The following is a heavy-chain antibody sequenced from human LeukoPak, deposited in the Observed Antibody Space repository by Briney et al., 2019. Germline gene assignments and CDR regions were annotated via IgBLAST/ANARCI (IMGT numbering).Heavy chain of an antibody. D-gene: IGHD1-26*01. V-gene: IGHV4-39*01. CDR2: IYYSGST. CDR1: GGSISSSSYY. Sequence: PSETLSLTCTVPGGSISSSSYYWGWIRQPPGKGLEWIGRIYYSGSTYYNPSLKSRVTISVDTSKNKFSLKLNSVTAADTAVYYCARPAYRGSYYDAFDIWGQGTMVTVSS. CDR3: ARPAYRGSYYDAFDI. J-gene: IGHJ3*02.